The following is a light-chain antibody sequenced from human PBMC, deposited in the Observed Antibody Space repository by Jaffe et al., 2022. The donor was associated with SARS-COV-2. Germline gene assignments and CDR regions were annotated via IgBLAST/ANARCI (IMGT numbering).Light chain of an antibody. V-gene: IGKV3-20*01. Sequence: ETVLTQSPGTLSLSPGERATLSCRASQSVISSCLAWYQQRPGQAPRLLIYGASSRATGIPDRFSGSGFGTDFTLTISRLEPEDFAVYYCQQYGSSPLTFGGGTKVEI. CDR2: GAS. CDR1: QSVISSC. J-gene: IGKJ4*01. CDR3: QQYGSSPLT.